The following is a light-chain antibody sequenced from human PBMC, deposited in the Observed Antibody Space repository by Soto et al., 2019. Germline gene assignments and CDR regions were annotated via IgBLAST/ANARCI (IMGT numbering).Light chain of an antibody. CDR1: QGVGKF. CDR3: QQYDSPPPT. J-gene: IGKJ4*01. CDR2: DAS. V-gene: IGKV1-33*01. Sequence: DIQLTQSPLSLSASVGDRVTITCQASQGVGKFLNWFQQKSGEAPKLLIYDASHLESGVPVRFSGSRSGAAFTLTISSLQPEDFATYCCQQYDSPPPTFGGGTKVDMK.